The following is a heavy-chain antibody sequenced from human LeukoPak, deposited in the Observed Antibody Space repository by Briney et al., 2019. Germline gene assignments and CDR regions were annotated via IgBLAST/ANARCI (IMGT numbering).Heavy chain of an antibody. J-gene: IGHJ4*02. CDR3: ARDWAYDSSGYTADY. D-gene: IGHD3-22*01. CDR2: INTNTGNP. V-gene: IGHV7-4-1*02. Sequence: ASVKVSCKASGGTFSSYAISWVRQAPGQGLEWMGWINTNTGNPTYAQGFTGRFVFSLDTSVSTAYLQISSLKAEDTAVYYCARDWAYDSSGYTADYWGQGTLVTVSS. CDR1: GGTFSSYA.